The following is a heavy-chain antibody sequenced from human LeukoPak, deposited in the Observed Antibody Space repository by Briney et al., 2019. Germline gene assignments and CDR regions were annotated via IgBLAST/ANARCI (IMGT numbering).Heavy chain of an antibody. Sequence: PSETLSLTCAVYGGSFSGYYWSWIRQPPGKGLEWIGEINHSGSTNYNPSLKSRVTISVDTSKNQFSLKLSSVTAADTAVYYCAGGGDASYDPLDYWGQGTLVTVSS. J-gene: IGHJ4*02. D-gene: IGHD3-16*01. CDR3: AGGGDASYDPLDY. CDR2: INHSGST. V-gene: IGHV4-34*01. CDR1: GGSFSGYY.